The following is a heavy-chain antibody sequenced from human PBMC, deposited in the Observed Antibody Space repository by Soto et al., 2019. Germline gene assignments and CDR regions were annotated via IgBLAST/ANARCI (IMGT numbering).Heavy chain of an antibody. V-gene: IGHV3-33*01. D-gene: IGHD6-25*01. Sequence: GGSLRLSCAASGFTFSSYAMHWVRQGPGKGLEWVAVLWYDGTNKYYADSVKGRFTISRDNSSNTLYLQMNSLRVEDTAVYYCARALAPGVLDSWGQGTPVTVSS. CDR1: GFTFSSYA. J-gene: IGHJ4*02. CDR2: LWYDGTNK. CDR3: ARALAPGVLDS.